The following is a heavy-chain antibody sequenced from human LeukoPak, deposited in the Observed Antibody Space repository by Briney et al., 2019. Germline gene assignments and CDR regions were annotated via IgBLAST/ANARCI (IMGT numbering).Heavy chain of an antibody. CDR1: GGSFIGYY. CDR3: ARGRYDFWSGYYSWFDP. Sequence: SETLSLTCAVYGGSFIGYYWSWIRQPPGKGLEWIGEINHSGSTNYNPSLKRRVTISVDTSKNQFSLKLSSVTAADTAVYYCARGRYDFWSGYYSWFDPWGQGTLVTVSS. D-gene: IGHD3-3*01. CDR2: INHSGST. J-gene: IGHJ5*02. V-gene: IGHV4-34*01.